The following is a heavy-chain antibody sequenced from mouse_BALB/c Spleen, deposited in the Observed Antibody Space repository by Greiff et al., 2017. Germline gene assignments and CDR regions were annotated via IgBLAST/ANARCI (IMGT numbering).Heavy chain of an antibody. CDR3: ARGGDCGDWYFDV. Sequence: EVKLMESGPGLVKPSQSLSLTCTATGYSITSDYVWNWIRQFPGNKLEWMGYISYSGSTSYNPSLKSRISITRDTSKNQVFLQLNSVTTEDTATYYCARGGDCGDWYFDVWGAGTTVTVSS. V-gene: IGHV3-2*02. J-gene: IGHJ1*01. CDR2: ISYSGST. CDR1: GYSITSDYV.